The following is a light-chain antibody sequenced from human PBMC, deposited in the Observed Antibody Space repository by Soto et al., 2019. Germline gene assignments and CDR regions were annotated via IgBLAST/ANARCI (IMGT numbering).Light chain of an antibody. CDR3: CSSGGSHKYV. V-gene: IGLV2-23*02. Sequence: QPALTQPGSVSWSPGHSITISCTGTSSNVGSYKLVSWYQQHPGKAPKLMIFEVNKRPSGVSNRFSGSKSGNTASLTISGLKVEEEADYYCCSSGGSHKYVFGTGTKVTVL. CDR1: SSNVGSYKL. J-gene: IGLJ1*01. CDR2: EVN.